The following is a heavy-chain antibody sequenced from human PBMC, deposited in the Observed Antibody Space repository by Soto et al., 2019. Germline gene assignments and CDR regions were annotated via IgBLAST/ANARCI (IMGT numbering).Heavy chain of an antibody. CDR3: ARGGIAAAQNYYYGMDV. CDR2: INHSGST. J-gene: IGHJ6*02. V-gene: IGHV4-34*01. Sequence: PSETLSLTCAVYGGSFSGYYWSWIRQPPGKGLEWIGEINHSGSTNYNPSLKSRVTISVDTSKNQFPLKLSSVTAADTAVYYCARGGIAAAQNYYYGMDVWGQGTTVTVSS. D-gene: IGHD6-13*01. CDR1: GGSFSGYY.